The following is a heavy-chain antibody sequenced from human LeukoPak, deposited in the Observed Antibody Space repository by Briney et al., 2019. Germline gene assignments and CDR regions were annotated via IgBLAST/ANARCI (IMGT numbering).Heavy chain of an antibody. D-gene: IGHD3-9*01. CDR1: GGSFSGYY. V-gene: IGHV4-34*01. Sequence: PSETLSLTCAVYGGSFSGYYWSWIRQPPGKGLEWIGEINHSGSTNYNPSLKSRVTISVDTSKNQFSLKLSSATAADTAVYYCARVAGTYYDILTGYFGLNWFDPWGQGTLVTVSS. CDR3: ARVAGTYYDILTGYFGLNWFDP. J-gene: IGHJ5*02. CDR2: INHSGST.